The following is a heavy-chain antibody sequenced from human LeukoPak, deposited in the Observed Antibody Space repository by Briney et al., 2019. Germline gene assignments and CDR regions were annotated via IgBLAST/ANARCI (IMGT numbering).Heavy chain of an antibody. Sequence: GKSLRLSCTASGFTFSSYWMHWVRQAPGKGLVWVSRINSDGSSTSYADSVKGRFTISRDNAKNKLYLQMNSLRAEDTAVYYWARAGGNPFKTLDYWGQGTLVTVSS. CDR2: INSDGSST. CDR1: GFTFSSYW. V-gene: IGHV3-74*01. D-gene: IGHD4-23*01. J-gene: IGHJ4*02. CDR3: ARAGGNPFKTLDY.